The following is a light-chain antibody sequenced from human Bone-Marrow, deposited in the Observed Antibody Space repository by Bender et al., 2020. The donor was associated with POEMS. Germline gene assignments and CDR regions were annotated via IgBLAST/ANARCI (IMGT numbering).Light chain of an antibody. V-gene: IGLV3-9*01. J-gene: IGLJ2*01. CDR1: NPGPTTY. CDR3: QVWDSDTAI. Sequence: SYELNQPLSLSVAPGQTVIITCGGLNPGPTTYVHWYQKKSGQAPVLVIYRNTNRPSGIPERFSASTSGNTATLTISRAQVGDEAAYFCQVWDSDTAIFGGGTELTVL. CDR2: RNT.